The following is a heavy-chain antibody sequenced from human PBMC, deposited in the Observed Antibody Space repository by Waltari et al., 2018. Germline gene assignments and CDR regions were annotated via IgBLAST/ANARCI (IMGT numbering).Heavy chain of an antibody. D-gene: IGHD2-2*01. CDR3: AKALTFCATVACYPNHFDS. CDR1: GFTFSDYP. CDR2: LSANGATT. J-gene: IGHJ4*02. V-gene: IGHV3-23*01. Sequence: GGSLRLSCVTSGFTFSDYPMTWVRQSPTKGLEWVSTLSANGATTYYADSVRGRFTISRDNPKSIVLLHMNRLRVEDSGLYFCAKALTFCATVACYPNHFDSWGRGTLVTVSS.